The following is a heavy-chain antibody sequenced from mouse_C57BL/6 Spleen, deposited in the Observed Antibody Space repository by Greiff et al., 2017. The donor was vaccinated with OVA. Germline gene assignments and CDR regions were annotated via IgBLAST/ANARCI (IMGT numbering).Heavy chain of an antibody. J-gene: IGHJ2*01. CDR2: INPNNGGT. Sequence: VQLQQSGPELVKPGASVKISCKASGYTFTDYYMNWVKQSHGKSLEWIGDINPNNGGTSYNQKFKGKATLTVDKSSSTAYMELRSLTSEDSAVYYCARGVTTVVAKGGYFDYWGQGTTLTVSS. CDR3: ARGVTTVVAKGGYFDY. V-gene: IGHV1-26*01. CDR1: GYTFTDYY. D-gene: IGHD1-1*01.